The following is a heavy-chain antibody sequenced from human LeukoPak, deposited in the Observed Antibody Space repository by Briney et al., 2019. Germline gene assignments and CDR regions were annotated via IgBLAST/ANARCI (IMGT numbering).Heavy chain of an antibody. V-gene: IGHV3-23*01. CDR3: ATNAMELHY. CDR2: VSSSGGST. D-gene: IGHD1-7*01. J-gene: IGHJ4*02. Sequence: PGGSLRFSCAASGFTFSNHPMTWVRQAPGQGLEWVSTVSSSGGSTYYADSVKGRFTISRDNSKNTLFLQTNSLRSEDTAVYYCATNAMELHYWGQGTLVTVSS. CDR1: GFTFSNHP.